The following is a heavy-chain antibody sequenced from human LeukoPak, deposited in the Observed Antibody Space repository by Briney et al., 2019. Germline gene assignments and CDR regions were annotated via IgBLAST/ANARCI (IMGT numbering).Heavy chain of an antibody. CDR1: GFTLTSYA. CDR2: IWYEGSNK. CDR3: ARAPQSIDYGDYCYYGMDV. J-gene: IGHJ6*02. Sequence: RGALRLSRAASGFTLTSYAMHWGPHAPRERLEWVADIWYEGSNKYYADSVKRRFPISRDNSKNTLYLQMNSLRAEDTAVYYCARAPQSIDYGDYCYYGMDVWGQGTTVTVSS. D-gene: IGHD4-17*01. V-gene: IGHV3-33*01.